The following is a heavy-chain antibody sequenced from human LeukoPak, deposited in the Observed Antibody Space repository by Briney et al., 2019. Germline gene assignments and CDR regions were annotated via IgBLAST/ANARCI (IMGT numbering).Heavy chain of an antibody. CDR3: ARWWGETTFGYYYYMDV. CDR1: GGTFSSYT. J-gene: IGHJ6*03. D-gene: IGHD1-26*01. Sequence: SVKVSCKASGGTFSSYTISWVRQAPGQGLEWMWRIIPILGIANYAQKFQGRVTITADKSTSTAYMELSSLRSEDTAVYYCARWWGETTFGYYYYMDVRGKGTTVTVSS. V-gene: IGHV1-69*02. CDR2: IIPILGIA.